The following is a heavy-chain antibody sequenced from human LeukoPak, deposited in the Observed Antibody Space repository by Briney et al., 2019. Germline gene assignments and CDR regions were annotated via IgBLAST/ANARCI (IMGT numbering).Heavy chain of an antibody. CDR1: GGSISSYY. CDR3: ARDSPLAQAMMFDY. CDR2: IDHSGST. D-gene: IGHD3-16*01. V-gene: IGHV4-38-2*02. Sequence: SETLSLTCTVSGGSISSYYWSWIRQPPGKGLEWTGSIDHSGSTYYNPSLKSRITISVDTCKNQFSLKLSSVTAADTAVYYCARDSPLAQAMMFDYWGQGTLVTVSS. J-gene: IGHJ4*02.